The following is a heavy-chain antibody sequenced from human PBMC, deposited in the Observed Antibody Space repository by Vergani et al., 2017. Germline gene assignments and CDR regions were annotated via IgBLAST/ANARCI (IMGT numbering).Heavy chain of an antibody. CDR3: ARPHGDILPPDPRRLDY. Sequence: QVQLVQSGAEVKKPGASVKVSCKASGYTFTSYDINWVRQATGQGLEWMGWMNPNSGNTGYAQKFQGRVTMTRNTSTSTVYMELSNLRSEDTAVYYCARPHGDILPPDPRRLDYWGQGTLVTVSS. J-gene: IGHJ4*02. V-gene: IGHV1-8*01. CDR2: MNPNSGNT. CDR1: GYTFTSYD.